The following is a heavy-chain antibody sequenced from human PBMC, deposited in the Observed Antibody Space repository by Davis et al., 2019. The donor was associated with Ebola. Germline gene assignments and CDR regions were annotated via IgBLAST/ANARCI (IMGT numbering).Heavy chain of an antibody. CDR2: INPSGGST. Sequence: ASEKVSCKASGYTFTSYYIHWVRQAPGQGLEWMGIINPSGGSTNYAQKFQGRVTMTRDTSTSTVYMELSSLRSEDTAVYYCARRLYCGGGSCYEYYYGMDVWGQGTTVTVSS. CDR1: GYTFTSYY. D-gene: IGHD2-15*01. CDR3: ARRLYCGGGSCYEYYYGMDV. V-gene: IGHV1-46*01. J-gene: IGHJ6*02.